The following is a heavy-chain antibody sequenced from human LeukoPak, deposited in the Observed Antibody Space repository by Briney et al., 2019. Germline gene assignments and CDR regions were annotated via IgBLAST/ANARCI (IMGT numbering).Heavy chain of an antibody. CDR1: SGSISNYY. Sequence: SETLSLTCTVSSGSISNYYWSWFRQSPGKGLEWIAYIYYSGSTYYNPSLKSRVTISVDTSKNQFSLKLSSVTAADTAVYYCARQGYCSGGSCYEPYYYYGMDVWGQGTTVTVSS. CDR3: ARQGYCSGGSCYEPYYYYGMDV. D-gene: IGHD2-15*01. V-gene: IGHV4-59*08. J-gene: IGHJ6*02. CDR2: IYYSGST.